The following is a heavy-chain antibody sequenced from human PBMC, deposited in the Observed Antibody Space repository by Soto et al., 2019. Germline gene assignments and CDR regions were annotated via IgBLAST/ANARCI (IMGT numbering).Heavy chain of an antibody. CDR1: QTIFRGFG. D-gene: IGHD3-3*01. CDR3: ARDGVGTRVFFGYFDY. V-gene: IGHV3-33*01. CDR2: IRYDGSNI. J-gene: IGHJ4*02. Sequence: GGSLRLSCAASQTIFRGFGMHWVRQAPGKGLEWLAIIRYDGSNIYYADSVKGRFTISRDYSQNTLYLQMDSLRVEDTAMYYCARDGVGTRVFFGYFDYWGQGALVTVSS.